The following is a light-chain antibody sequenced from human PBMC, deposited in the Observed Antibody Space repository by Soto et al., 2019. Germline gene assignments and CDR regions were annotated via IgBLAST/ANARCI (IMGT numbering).Light chain of an antibody. CDR3: QSYDSSLSGVV. CDR2: GNS. J-gene: IGLJ2*01. V-gene: IGLV1-40*01. CDR1: ISNIGAGYD. Sequence: QLVLTQPPSVSGAPGQRVTISCTGSISNIGAGYDVHWYQQLPGTAPKLLIYGNSNRPSGVPDRFSGSKSGTSASLAITGLQPEDDADYYCQSYDSSLSGVVFGGGTQLTVL.